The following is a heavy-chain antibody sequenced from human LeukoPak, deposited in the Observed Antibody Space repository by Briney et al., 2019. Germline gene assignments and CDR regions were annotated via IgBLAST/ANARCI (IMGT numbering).Heavy chain of an antibody. Sequence: SETLSLTCTVSGGSISSSSYYWGWIRQPPGKGLEWIGSIYYSGSTNYNPSLKSRVTISVDTSKNQFSLKLSSVTAADTAVYYCARDSGSNYGLGGFNIWGQGTMVTVSS. CDR3: ARDSGSNYGLGGFNI. V-gene: IGHV4-39*07. CDR2: IYYSGST. D-gene: IGHD1-26*01. J-gene: IGHJ3*02. CDR1: GGSISSSSYY.